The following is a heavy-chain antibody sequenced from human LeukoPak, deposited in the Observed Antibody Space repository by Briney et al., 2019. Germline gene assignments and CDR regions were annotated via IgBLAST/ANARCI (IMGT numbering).Heavy chain of an antibody. CDR1: GGSISSSSYY. CDR2: IYYSGST. V-gene: IGHV4-39*07. Sequence: PSETLSLTCTVSGGSISSSSYYWGWIRQPPGKGLEWIGSIYYSGSTYYNPSLKSRVTISVDTSKNQFSLKLSSVTAADTAVYYCARGLGIFGVFFDYWGQGTLVTVSS. J-gene: IGHJ4*02. CDR3: ARGLGIFGVFFDY. D-gene: IGHD3-3*01.